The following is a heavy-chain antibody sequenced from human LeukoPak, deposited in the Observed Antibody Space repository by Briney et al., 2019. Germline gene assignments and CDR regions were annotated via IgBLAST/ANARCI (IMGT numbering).Heavy chain of an antibody. CDR2: IYYSGST. Sequence: SETLSLTCTVSGGSISSSSYYWGWIRQPPGKGLEWIGSIYYSGSTYYNPSLKSRVTISVDTSKNQFSLKLSSVTAADTAVYYCARVTRYSSGYYTSNWFDPWGQGTLVTVSS. CDR1: GGSISSSSYY. CDR3: ARVTRYSSGYYTSNWFDP. J-gene: IGHJ5*02. V-gene: IGHV4-39*07. D-gene: IGHD3-22*01.